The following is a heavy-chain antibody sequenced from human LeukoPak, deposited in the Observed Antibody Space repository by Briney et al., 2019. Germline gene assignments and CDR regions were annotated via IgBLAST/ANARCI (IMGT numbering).Heavy chain of an antibody. J-gene: IGHJ4*02. CDR1: GFTFSSYA. CDR2: ISGSGGST. D-gene: IGHD3-22*01. CDR3: AKDIGYYDSNRWNYFDY. Sequence: QSGGSLRLSCAASGFTFSSYAMSWVRQAPGKGLEWVSAISGSGGSTYYADSVKGRFTISRDNSKNTLYLQMNSLRAEDTAVYYCAKDIGYYDSNRWNYFDYWGQGTLVTVSS. V-gene: IGHV3-23*01.